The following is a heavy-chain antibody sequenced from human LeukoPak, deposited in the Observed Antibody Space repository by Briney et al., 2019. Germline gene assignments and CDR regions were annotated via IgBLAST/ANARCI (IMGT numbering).Heavy chain of an antibody. CDR2: IYTSGST. D-gene: IGHD3-10*01. Sequence: PSETLSLTCTVSGGSISSYYWSWIRQPAGKGLEWIGRIYTSGSTNYNPSLKRRVTMSVDTSKNQFSLKLNSVTAADTAVYYCARGGYYGSGNDFRFDPWGQGTLVTVSS. J-gene: IGHJ5*02. CDR3: ARGGYYGSGNDFRFDP. CDR1: GGSISSYY. V-gene: IGHV4-4*07.